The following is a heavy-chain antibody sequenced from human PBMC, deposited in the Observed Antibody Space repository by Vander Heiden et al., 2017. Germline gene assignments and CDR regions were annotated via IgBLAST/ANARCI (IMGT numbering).Heavy chain of an antibody. J-gene: IGHJ4*02. CDR3: ARHSSWYEPLFDY. CDR2: IYYSGST. CDR1: GGSLSSSSYY. D-gene: IGHD6-13*01. V-gene: IGHV4-39*01. Sequence: QLQLQESGPGLVKPSETLSLTCTVSGGSLSSSSYYWGWIRQPPGKGLEWIGSIYYSGSTYYNPSLKSRVTISVDTSKNQFSLKLSSVTAADTAVYYCARHSSWYEPLFDYWGQGTLVTVSS.